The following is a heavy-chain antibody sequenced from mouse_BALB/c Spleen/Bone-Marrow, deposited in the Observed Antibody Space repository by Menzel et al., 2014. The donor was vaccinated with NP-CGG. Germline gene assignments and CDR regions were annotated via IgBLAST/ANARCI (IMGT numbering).Heavy chain of an antibody. CDR2: IRNKANGYTT. Sequence: EVQGVESGGGLVQPGGSLRLSCATSGFTFTDYYMGWVRQPPGKALEWLGFIRNKANGYTTEYSASVKGRFTISRDNSQSILYLQMNTLRAEDSATYYCARDYGNYVRFAYWGQGTLVTVSA. CDR1: GFTFTDYY. J-gene: IGHJ3*01. CDR3: ARDYGNYVRFAY. V-gene: IGHV7-3*02. D-gene: IGHD2-1*01.